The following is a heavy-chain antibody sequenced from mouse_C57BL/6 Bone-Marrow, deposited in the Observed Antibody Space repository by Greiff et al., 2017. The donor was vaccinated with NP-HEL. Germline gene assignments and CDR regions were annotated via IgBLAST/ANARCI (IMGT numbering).Heavy chain of an antibody. CDR2: FYPGSGSI. D-gene: IGHD2-5*01. CDR1: GYTFTEYT. CDR3: ARHARGAYYSNYVAWFAY. Sequence: VHLVESGAELVKPGASVKLSCKASGYTFTEYTIHWVKQRSGQGLEWIGWFYPGSGSIKYNEKFKDKATLTADKSSSTVYMELSRLTSEDSAVYFCARHARGAYYSNYVAWFAYWGQGTLVTVSA. J-gene: IGHJ3*01. V-gene: IGHV1-62-2*01.